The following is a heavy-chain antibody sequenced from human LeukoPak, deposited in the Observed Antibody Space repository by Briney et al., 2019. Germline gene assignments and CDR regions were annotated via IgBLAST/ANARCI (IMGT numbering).Heavy chain of an antibody. Sequence: GGSLRLSCAASGFTFSSYAMSWVRQAPGKGLEWVSAISGSGGSTYYADSVKGRFTISRDNSKNTLYLQMNSLRAEDTAVYYCAKDLVESYSGSYRDYWGQGTLVTVSS. D-gene: IGHD1-26*01. J-gene: IGHJ4*02. CDR1: GFTFSSYA. CDR2: ISGSGGST. CDR3: AKDLVESYSGSYRDY. V-gene: IGHV3-23*01.